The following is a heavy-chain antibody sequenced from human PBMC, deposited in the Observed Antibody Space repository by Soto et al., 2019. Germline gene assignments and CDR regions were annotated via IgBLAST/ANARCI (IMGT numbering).Heavy chain of an antibody. D-gene: IGHD3-10*01. V-gene: IGHV3-23*01. CDR3: AKDRGYYGSGSYFDY. CDR2: LSGSGGAT. Sequence: EVHLLESGGGLVQPGGSLRLSCVASGFTFDNYAMNWVRQAPGKGLEWVSGLSGSGGATFYADSVKGRFSISRDNSKNTLYLQMNRLRAEDTATYYCAKDRGYYGSGSYFDYWGQGTLVTGSS. CDR1: GFTFDNYA. J-gene: IGHJ4*02.